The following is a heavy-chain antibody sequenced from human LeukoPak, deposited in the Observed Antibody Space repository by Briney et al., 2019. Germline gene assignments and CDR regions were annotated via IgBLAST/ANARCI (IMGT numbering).Heavy chain of an antibody. CDR3: ARVSMRVRGARRFDP. Sequence: VASVKVSCKASGYTFTGYDVNWVRQATGQGLEWMGWMSPDSGKTGYAQKFQGRVTMTRNTSISTAYLDLSSLTSEDTAVYYCARVSMRVRGARRFDPWGQGTLVTVSS. CDR1: GYTFTGYD. CDR2: MSPDSGKT. V-gene: IGHV1-8*01. J-gene: IGHJ5*02. D-gene: IGHD3-10*01.